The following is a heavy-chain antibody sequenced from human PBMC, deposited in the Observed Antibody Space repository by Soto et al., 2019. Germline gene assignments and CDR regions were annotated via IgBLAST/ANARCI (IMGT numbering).Heavy chain of an antibody. CDR2: INHSGST. Sequence: SSETLSLTCAVYGGSFSGYYWSWIRQPPGKGLEWIGEINHSGSTNYNPSLKSRVTISVDTSKNQFSLKLSSVTAADTAVYYCASNGGGIAARPGIDYWGQGTLVTVSS. CDR1: GGSFSGYY. CDR3: ASNGGGIAARPGIDY. D-gene: IGHD6-6*01. J-gene: IGHJ4*02. V-gene: IGHV4-34*01.